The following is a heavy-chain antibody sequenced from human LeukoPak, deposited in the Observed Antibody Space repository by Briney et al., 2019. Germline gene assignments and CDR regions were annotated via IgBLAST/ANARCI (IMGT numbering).Heavy chain of an antibody. Sequence: KPSETLSLTCSVSGDSVTSSYWNWIRQPPGKGLEWIGYANYTPPLRSRLIMSVDTAKNDISLILTSVTAADTAIYYCARLDCIVEGCYNHWGRGTLVTVSS. D-gene: IGHD2-15*01. V-gene: IGHV4-59*08. CDR1: GDSVTSSY. CDR3: ARLDCIVEGCYNH. CDR2: A. J-gene: IGHJ4*02.